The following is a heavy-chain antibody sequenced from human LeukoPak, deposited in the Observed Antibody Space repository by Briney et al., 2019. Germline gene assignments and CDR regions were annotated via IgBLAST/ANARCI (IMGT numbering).Heavy chain of an antibody. CDR1: GGSISSYY. CDR2: IYYSGST. Sequence: PSETLSLTCTVSGGSISSYYWSWIRQPPGKGLEWIGYIYYSGSTNYNPSLKSRVTISVDTSKNQFSLNLSSVTAADTAVYYCARASGHYYYYGMDVWGQGTTVTVSS. J-gene: IGHJ6*02. D-gene: IGHD3-10*01. CDR3: ARASGHYYYYGMDV. V-gene: IGHV4-59*01.